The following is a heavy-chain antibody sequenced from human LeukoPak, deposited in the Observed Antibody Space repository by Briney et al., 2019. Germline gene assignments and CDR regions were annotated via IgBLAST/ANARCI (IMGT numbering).Heavy chain of an antibody. CDR2: IRHDGNAK. J-gene: IGHJ4*02. CDR3: ATSHDSAGND. CDR1: GFAFSDFW. Sequence: GGSLRLSCAASGFAFSDFWMSWVRQAPGKGLEWVANIRHDGNAKNYVPSVRGRFTISRDNAKNSLYLQMNSLAVEDTAVYYCATSHDSAGNDWGQETLVTVSS. V-gene: IGHV3-7*01. D-gene: IGHD2-15*01.